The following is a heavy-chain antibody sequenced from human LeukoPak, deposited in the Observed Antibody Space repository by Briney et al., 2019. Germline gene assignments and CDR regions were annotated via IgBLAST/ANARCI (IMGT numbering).Heavy chain of an antibody. CDR2: ITYDGSNK. CDR1: GFTFSSYG. Sequence: GRSLRLSCAASGFTFSSYGMHWVRQAPGKGLEWVAVITYDGSNKHYADSVKGRFTISRDNSKNTLYLQMNSLRAEDTAVYYCAKAGGFLWFGELGVEDYWGQGSLVTVSS. V-gene: IGHV3-30*18. CDR3: AKAGGFLWFGELGVEDY. D-gene: IGHD3-10*01. J-gene: IGHJ4*02.